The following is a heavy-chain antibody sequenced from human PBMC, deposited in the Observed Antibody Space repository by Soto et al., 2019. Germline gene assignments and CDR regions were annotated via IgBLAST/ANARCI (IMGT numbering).Heavy chain of an antibody. D-gene: IGHD3-3*01. J-gene: IGHJ6*02. CDR1: GYTFTSYD. CDR3: ARVAREPSAYYFFWSGYLGSSFYYYYYGMDV. Sequence: ASVKVSCKASGYTFTSYDINWVRQATGQGLERKGWMNPNSGKTGYAQKYKGRVNMTRNTTISTASMELSSLSSEDTAVYYCARVAREPSAYYFFWSGYLGSSFYYYYYGMDVWGQGTTVTVSS. V-gene: IGHV1-8*01. CDR2: MNPNSGKT.